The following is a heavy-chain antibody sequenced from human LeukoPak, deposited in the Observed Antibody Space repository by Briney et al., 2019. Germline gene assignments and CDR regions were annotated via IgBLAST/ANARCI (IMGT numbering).Heavy chain of an antibody. J-gene: IGHJ4*02. Sequence: ASVKVSCKASGYTFTSYYMHWVRQAPGQGLEWMGIINPSGGSTSYAQKFQGRVTMTRDMSTSTVYMELSSLRSEDTAVYYCARLDIMDTAMVTSDYWGQGTLVTVSS. CDR3: ARLDIMDTAMVTSDY. D-gene: IGHD5-18*01. CDR2: INPSGGST. CDR1: GYTFTSYY. V-gene: IGHV1-46*01.